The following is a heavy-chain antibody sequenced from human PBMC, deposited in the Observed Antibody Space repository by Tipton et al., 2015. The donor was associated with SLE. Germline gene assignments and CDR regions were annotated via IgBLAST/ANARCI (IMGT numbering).Heavy chain of an antibody. CDR2: INHSGST. CDR1: GGSFSGYY. Sequence: LRLSCAVHGGSFSGYYWSWIRQPPGKGLEWIGEINHSGSTNYNPSLKSRVTISVDTSKNQFSLKLSSVTAADTAVYYCAISSRGYSYGNAFDIWGQGTMVTVSS. V-gene: IGHV4-34*01. D-gene: IGHD5-18*01. CDR3: AISSRGYSYGNAFDI. J-gene: IGHJ3*02.